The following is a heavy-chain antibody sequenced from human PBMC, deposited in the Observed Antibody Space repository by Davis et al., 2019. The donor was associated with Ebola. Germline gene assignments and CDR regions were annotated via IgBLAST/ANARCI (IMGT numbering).Heavy chain of an antibody. V-gene: IGHV3-11*01. CDR1: GFTFSDYY. CDR2: ISSSGSTI. D-gene: IGHD3-3*01. CDR3: AREGIPSFTIFGSSRYYYGMDV. J-gene: IGHJ6*04. Sequence: PGGSLRLSCAASGFTFSDYYMSWIRQAPGKGLEWVSYISSSGSTIYYADSVKGRFTISRDNAKNSLYLQMNSLRAEGTAVYYCAREGIPSFTIFGSSRYYYGMDVWGKGTTVTVSS.